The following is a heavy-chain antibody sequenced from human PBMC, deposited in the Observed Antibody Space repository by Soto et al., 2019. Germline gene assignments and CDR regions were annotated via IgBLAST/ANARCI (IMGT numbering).Heavy chain of an antibody. Sequence: SETLSLTCTVSGASITYGAYSWSWIRQTPGKGLEWIGYINHLETTFYNPSFESRLTLSIDRTKNQFSLNMKSMSAADRAVYFCARGGGFDSFDYWGQGILVTVSS. CDR3: ARGGGFDSFDY. J-gene: IGHJ4*02. CDR1: GASITYGAYS. D-gene: IGHD3-10*01. CDR2: INHLETT. V-gene: IGHV4-30-2*01.